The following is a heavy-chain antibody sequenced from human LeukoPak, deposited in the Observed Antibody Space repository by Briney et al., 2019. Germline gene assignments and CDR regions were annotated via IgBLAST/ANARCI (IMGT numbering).Heavy chain of an antibody. D-gene: IGHD2-15*01. Sequence: ASVKVSCKASGFTFTTYTSYHFPWLRQAPGQGLAWMGIIDPSGGHTANAQKFLGRFNMTRDLSTSTVYMELSSLRSEDTAVYYCARGIGGRAAMMRNNWFDPWGQGTRVTVSS. CDR3: ARGIGGRAAMMRNNWFDP. V-gene: IGHV1-46*01. J-gene: IGHJ5*02. CDR1: GFTFTTYTSYH. CDR2: IDPSGGHT.